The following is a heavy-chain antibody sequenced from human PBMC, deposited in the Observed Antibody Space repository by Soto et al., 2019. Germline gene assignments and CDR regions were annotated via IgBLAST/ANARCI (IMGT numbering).Heavy chain of an antibody. CDR1: GYTFTSYA. CDR3: ARDHTETYYYYGMDV. V-gene: IGHV1-3*01. J-gene: IGHJ6*02. D-gene: IGHD4-17*01. Sequence: ASVKVSCKASGYTFTSYAMHWVRRAPGQRLEWMGGINPVNGKTKYAQKFQGRVTITADESASTAYMELSSLRSEDTAVYYCARDHTETYYYYGMDVWGQGTTVTVSS. CDR2: INPVNGKT.